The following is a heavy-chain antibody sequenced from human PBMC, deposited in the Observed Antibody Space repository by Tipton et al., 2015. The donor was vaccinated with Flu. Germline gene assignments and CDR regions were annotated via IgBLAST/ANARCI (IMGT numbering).Heavy chain of an antibody. CDR1: GGSISSYY. V-gene: IGHV4-59*01. D-gene: IGHD2/OR15-2a*01. J-gene: IGHJ5*02. CDR3: ASTIVLGSIRWFDP. Sequence: LRLSCTVSGGSISSYYWSWIRQPPGKGLEWIGYIYYSGSTNYNPSLKSRATISVDTSKNQFSLKLSSVTAADTAVYYCASTIVLGSIRWFDPWGQGTLVTVSS. CDR2: IYYSGST.